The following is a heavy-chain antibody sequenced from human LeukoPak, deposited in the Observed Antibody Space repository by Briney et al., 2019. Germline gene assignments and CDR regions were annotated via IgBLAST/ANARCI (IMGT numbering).Heavy chain of an antibody. V-gene: IGHV4-31*01. Sequence: SETLSLTCTVSGGSISSGGYYWSWIRQHPGKGLEWIVYIYYSGSTYHNPSLKSQVTISVDTSKNQFSLKLSSVTAADTAVYYCASHRPLSSTPETFDYWGQGTLVTVSS. CDR2: IYYSGST. CDR1: GGSISSGGYY. CDR3: ASHRPLSSTPETFDY. D-gene: IGHD2-2*01. J-gene: IGHJ4*02.